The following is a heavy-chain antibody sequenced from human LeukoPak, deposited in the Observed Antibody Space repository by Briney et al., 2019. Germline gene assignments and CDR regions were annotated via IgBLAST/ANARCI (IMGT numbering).Heavy chain of an antibody. Sequence: SETLSPTCAVYGASFSHYYWSWIRQPPGKGLEWIGENHPSGITNYNPSLKSRVTISVDTSKNQFSLNLSSVTVADTALYYCARGRRPYDFDYWGQGTLVTVSS. CDR2: NHPSGIT. J-gene: IGHJ4*02. V-gene: IGHV4-34*01. D-gene: IGHD2-2*01. CDR1: GASFSHYY. CDR3: ARGRRPYDFDY.